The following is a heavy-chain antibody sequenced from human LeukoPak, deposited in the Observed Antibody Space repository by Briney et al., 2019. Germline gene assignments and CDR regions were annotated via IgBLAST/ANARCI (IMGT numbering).Heavy chain of an antibody. D-gene: IGHD6-19*01. V-gene: IGHV3-21*01. Sequence: GGSLRLSCAASGFTFSSYSMNWVRQAPGKGLEWVSSISSSSSHIYYADSVKGRFTISRDNAKNSLYLQMNSLRAEDTAVYYCARDPVAGGFSDYWGQGTLVTVSS. CDR3: ARDPVAGGFSDY. CDR1: GFTFSSYS. CDR2: ISSSSSHI. J-gene: IGHJ4*02.